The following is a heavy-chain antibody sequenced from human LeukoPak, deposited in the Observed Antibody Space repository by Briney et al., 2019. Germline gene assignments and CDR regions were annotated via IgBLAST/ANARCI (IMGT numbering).Heavy chain of an antibody. J-gene: IGHJ4*02. CDR1: GFTFGSYP. CDR3: AKDPYYETAGYFDY. V-gene: IGHV3-23*01. Sequence: GGSLRLSCAASGFTFGSYPMNWVRQAPGKGLEWVSTIGGGNTYDADSVKGRFTISRDNSKNTLFLQMSSLRAEDTAVYYCAKDPYYETAGYFDYWGQGTLVTVSS. D-gene: IGHD1-26*01. CDR2: IGGGNT.